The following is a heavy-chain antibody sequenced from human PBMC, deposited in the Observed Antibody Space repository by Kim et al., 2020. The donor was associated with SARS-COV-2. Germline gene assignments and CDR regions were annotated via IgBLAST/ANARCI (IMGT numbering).Heavy chain of an antibody. Sequence: GGSLRLSCAASGFTVSSNYMSWVRQAPGKGLEWVSVIYSGGSTYYADSVKGRFTISRDNSKNTLYLQMNSLRAEDTAVYYCASGEQWLVHFDYWGQGTLVTVSS. D-gene: IGHD6-19*01. V-gene: IGHV3-66*01. CDR1: GFTVSSNY. CDR3: ASGEQWLVHFDY. J-gene: IGHJ4*02. CDR2: IYSGGST.